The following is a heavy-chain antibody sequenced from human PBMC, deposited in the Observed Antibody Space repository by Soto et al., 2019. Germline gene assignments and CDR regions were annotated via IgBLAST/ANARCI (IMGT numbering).Heavy chain of an antibody. J-gene: IGHJ4*02. CDR2: ISYDGNNK. CDR3: ARGPSYSDSYFDY. V-gene: IGHV3-30*03. D-gene: IGHD4-17*01. Sequence: GGSLRLSCAASEFTFSNYAMHWVRQPPGKGLQWLAVISYDGNNKYYADSVEGRFTISGDNSKNTVYLQMNSLRLEDTAVYYCARGPSYSDSYFDYWGQGTLVTVS. CDR1: EFTFSNYA.